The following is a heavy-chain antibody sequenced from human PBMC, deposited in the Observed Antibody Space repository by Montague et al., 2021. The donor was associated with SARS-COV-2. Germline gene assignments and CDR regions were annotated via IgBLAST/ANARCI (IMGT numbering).Heavy chain of an antibody. Sequence: SETRSLTCSVSGGSITTHYWSWIRQPPGKGLEWIGRMRFPGNTNFSPFFNSRLTMSADTSKNQFSLKLTSVTAADTAIYFCARDRFDFGAGRQGTLDFWGQGTLVTVSA. CDR2: MRFPGNT. CDR1: GGSITTHY. CDR3: ARDRFDFGAGRQGTLDF. J-gene: IGHJ4*02. V-gene: IGHV4-4*07. D-gene: IGHD3-10*01.